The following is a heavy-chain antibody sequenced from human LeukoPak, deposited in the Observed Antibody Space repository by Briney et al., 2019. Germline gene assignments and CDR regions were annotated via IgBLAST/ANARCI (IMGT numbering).Heavy chain of an antibody. CDR3: ARHAEYSSSWL. CDR1: GYSFTNYW. D-gene: IGHD6-13*01. J-gene: IGHJ4*02. V-gene: IGHV5-51*01. CDR2: IFPADSDT. Sequence: GEPLQISCKGSGYSFTNYWIGWVRPMPGKGREWMGIIFPADSDTRYSPSFQGQVTISADKSITTAYLQWSSLKASDTAMYYCARHAEYSSSWLWGQGTLVTVSS.